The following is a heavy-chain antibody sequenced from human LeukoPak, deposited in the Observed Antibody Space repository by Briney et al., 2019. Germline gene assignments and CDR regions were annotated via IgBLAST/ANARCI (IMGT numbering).Heavy chain of an antibody. CDR1: GFTVSSNY. CDR2: IYRGGDT. D-gene: IGHD6-6*01. V-gene: IGHV3-53*01. Sequence: GGSLRLSCAAFGFTVSSNYMSWVRQAPGKGLEWVSFIYRGGDTYYAGSVKGRFTISRDTSKNTIYLQMNTLRADDTAVYYCARDGSGRPEGLDWGQGTLVTVSS. J-gene: IGHJ4*02. CDR3: ARDGSGRPEGLD.